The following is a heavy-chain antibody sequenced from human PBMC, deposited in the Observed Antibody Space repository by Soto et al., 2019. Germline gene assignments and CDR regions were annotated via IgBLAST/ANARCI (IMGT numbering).Heavy chain of an antibody. CDR2: ISGSGGST. D-gene: IGHD3-10*01. V-gene: IGHV3-23*01. CDR3: ARSRRYGSGSYDFGY. Sequence: PGGSLRLSCAASGFTFSSYAMSWVRQAPGKGLEWVSAISGSGGSTYYADSVKGRFTISRDNSKNTLYLQMNSLRAEDTAVYYCARSRRYGSGSYDFGYWGQGTLVTVSS. J-gene: IGHJ4*02. CDR1: GFTFSSYA.